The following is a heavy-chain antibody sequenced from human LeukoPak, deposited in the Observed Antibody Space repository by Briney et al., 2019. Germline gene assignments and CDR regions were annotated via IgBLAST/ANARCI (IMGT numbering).Heavy chain of an antibody. CDR3: ARDVIAVVVPAAIGMDV. D-gene: IGHD2-2*01. V-gene: IGHV3-30*03. CDR2: ISYDGSDE. Sequence: GGSLRLSCAASGFSFSGYGMHWVRQAPGKGLAWVAVISYDGSDEYYVDSVRGRFTISRDNSKNTLYLQMNSLRAEDTAVYYCARDVIAVVVPAAIGMDVWGKGTTVTVSS. J-gene: IGHJ6*04. CDR1: GFSFSGYG.